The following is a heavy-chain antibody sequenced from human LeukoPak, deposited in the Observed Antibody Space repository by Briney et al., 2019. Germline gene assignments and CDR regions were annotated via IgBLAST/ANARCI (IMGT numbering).Heavy chain of an antibody. V-gene: IGHV4-59*01. CDR1: GGSISSYF. J-gene: IGHJ4*02. CDR2: IYYSGST. D-gene: IGHD5-12*01. CDR3: ARVSGYDWESFYDY. Sequence: PSETLSLTCTDPGGSISSYFWSWIRQPPGKGLEWIGYIYYSGSTNCNPSLKSRVTISVDTSKNQFPLKLSSVTAADTAMYYCARVSGYDWESFYDYWGQGSLVTVSS.